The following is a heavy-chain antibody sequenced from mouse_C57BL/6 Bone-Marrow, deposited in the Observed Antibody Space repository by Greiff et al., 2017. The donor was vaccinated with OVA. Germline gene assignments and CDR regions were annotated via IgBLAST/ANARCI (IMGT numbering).Heavy chain of an antibody. CDR3: ARAIYYGYDWYFDV. J-gene: IGHJ1*03. V-gene: IGHV1-69*01. CDR1: GYTFTSYW. Sequence: VQLQQPGAELVMPGASVKLSCKASGYTFTSYWMPWVKQRPGQGLEWIGEIDPADSYTNYNQKFKGKSTLTVDKSSSTAYMQLSSLTSEDSAVYYCARAIYYGYDWYFDVWGTGTTVTVSS. CDR2: IDPADSYT. D-gene: IGHD2-2*01.